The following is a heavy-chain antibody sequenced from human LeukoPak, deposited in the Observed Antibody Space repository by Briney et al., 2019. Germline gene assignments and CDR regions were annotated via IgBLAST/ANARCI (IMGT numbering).Heavy chain of an antibody. Sequence: PGGSLRLSCAASGFTFSSYGMHWVRQAPGKGLEWVAVISYDGSNKYYADSVKGRFTISRDNSKNTLYLQMNSLRADDTAVYHCARDNLLSTSWYDFDYWGQGTLVTVSS. D-gene: IGHD2-2*01. CDR1: GFTFSSYG. J-gene: IGHJ4*02. V-gene: IGHV3-30*03. CDR3: ARDNLLSTSWYDFDY. CDR2: ISYDGSNK.